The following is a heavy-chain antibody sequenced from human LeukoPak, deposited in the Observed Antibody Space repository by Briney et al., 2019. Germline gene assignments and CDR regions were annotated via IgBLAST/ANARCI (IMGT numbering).Heavy chain of an antibody. CDR1: GGSISTYY. Sequence: PSETLSLTCTVSGGSISTYYWSWIRQPPGKGLDWIGYIYYSGTTNYNPSLKSRVTISVDTSKNQFSLKVSSVTAADTAVYYCARMARQWPAAGHWYFDLWGRGTLVTVSS. D-gene: IGHD6-19*01. CDR3: ARMARQWPAAGHWYFDL. V-gene: IGHV4-59*08. J-gene: IGHJ2*01. CDR2: IYYSGTT.